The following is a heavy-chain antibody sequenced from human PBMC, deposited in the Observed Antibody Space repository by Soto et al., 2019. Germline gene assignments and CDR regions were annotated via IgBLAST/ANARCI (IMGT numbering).Heavy chain of an antibody. V-gene: IGHV3-30*18. D-gene: IGHD5-18*01. CDR2: ISNDGTNK. CDR1: GFTFGSYG. CDR3: AKGAPDTPMDFNLAY. J-gene: IGHJ4*02. Sequence: QLQLVESGGGAVQPGRSLRLSCAASGFTFGSYGMHWVRQAPGKGLEWVAVISNDGTNKYYEDCVKGRFTISRDNSKNAPYLQMDILRAEDTAVYYCAKGAPDTPMDFNLAYRGQGTLVTVTS.